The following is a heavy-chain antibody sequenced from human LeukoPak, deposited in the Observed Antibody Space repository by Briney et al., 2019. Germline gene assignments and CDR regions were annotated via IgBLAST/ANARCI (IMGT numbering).Heavy chain of an antibody. Sequence: SETLSLTCSVSGGSISNYYWSWIRQPPGKGLEWIGYIYTSGTTNYNPSLKSRVTISVDTSKNQFSLRLSSVTAADTAVYYCARQYSSSSFFDYWVQGTLVTVSS. CDR2: IYTSGTT. J-gene: IGHJ4*02. CDR1: GGSISNYY. V-gene: IGHV4-4*09. CDR3: ARQYSSSSFFDY. D-gene: IGHD6-6*01.